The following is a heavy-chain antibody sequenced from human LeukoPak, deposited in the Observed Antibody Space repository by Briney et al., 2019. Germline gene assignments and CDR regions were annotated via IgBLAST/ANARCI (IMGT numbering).Heavy chain of an antibody. CDR2: IYYSGST. CDR3: ASFVVVVPAAKRPPQDFDY. D-gene: IGHD2-2*01. J-gene: IGHJ4*02. CDR1: GGSISSGGYY. Sequence: SQTLSLTRTVSGGSISSGGYYWSWIRQHPGKGLEWIGYIYYSGSTYYNPSLKSRVTISVDTSKNQFSLKLSSVTAADAAVYYCASFVVVVPAAKRPPQDFDYWGQGTLVTVSS. V-gene: IGHV4-31*03.